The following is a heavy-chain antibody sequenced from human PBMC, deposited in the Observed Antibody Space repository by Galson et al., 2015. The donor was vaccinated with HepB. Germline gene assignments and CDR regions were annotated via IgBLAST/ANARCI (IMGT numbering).Heavy chain of an antibody. CDR1: GFTFSSYW. V-gene: IGHV3-7*03. D-gene: IGHD6-19*01. CDR3: ARDRFINSSGWNYYFDY. Sequence: SLRLSCAASGFTFSSYWMSWVRQAPGKGLEWVANIKQDGSEKYYVDSVKGRFTISRDNAKNSLYLQMNSLRAEDTAVYYCARDRFINSSGWNYYFDYWGQGTLVTVSS. CDR2: IKQDGSEK. J-gene: IGHJ4*02.